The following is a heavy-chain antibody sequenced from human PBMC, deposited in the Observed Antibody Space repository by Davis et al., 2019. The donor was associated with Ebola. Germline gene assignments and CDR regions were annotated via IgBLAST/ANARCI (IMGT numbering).Heavy chain of an antibody. V-gene: IGHV3-64*01. CDR1: GFTFSSYA. CDR3: ASLASNYGYYYGMDV. CDR2: ISSNGGST. D-gene: IGHD4-11*01. J-gene: IGHJ6*02. Sequence: GESLKISCAASGFTFSSYAMHWVRQAPGKGMEYVSAISSNGGSTYYANSVKGRFTISRDNSKNTLYLQMGSLRAEDMVVYYCASLASNYGYYYGMDVWGQGTTVTVSS.